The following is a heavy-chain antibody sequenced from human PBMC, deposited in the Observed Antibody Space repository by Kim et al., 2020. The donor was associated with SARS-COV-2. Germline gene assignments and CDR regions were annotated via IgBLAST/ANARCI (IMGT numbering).Heavy chain of an antibody. CDR2: IYSGGST. J-gene: IGHJ3*02. Sequence: GGSLRLSCAASGFTVSSNYMSWVRQAPGKGLEWVSVIYSGGSTYYADSVKGRFTISRDNSKNTLYLQMNSLRAEDTAVYYCASRSPTHIVVVVAATGNVPFDIWGQGTMVTVSS. D-gene: IGHD2-15*01. CDR1: GFTVSSNY. CDR3: ASRSPTHIVVVVAATGNVPFDI. V-gene: IGHV3-66*01.